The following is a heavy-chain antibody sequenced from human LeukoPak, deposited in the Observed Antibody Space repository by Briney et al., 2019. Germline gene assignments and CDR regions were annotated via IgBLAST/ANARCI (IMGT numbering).Heavy chain of an antibody. V-gene: IGHV3-23*01. Sequence: PGGSLRLSCAASGFTFSSYAMSWVRQAPGKGLEWVSAISGSGGSTYYADSVKGRFTISRDNSKNTLYLQMNSLRAEDTAVYYCAKEGGESKVVCDPDEYNWFDPWGQGTLVTVSS. CDR2: ISGSGGST. CDR3: AKEGGESKVVCDPDEYNWFDP. J-gene: IGHJ5*02. D-gene: IGHD3-22*01. CDR1: GFTFSSYA.